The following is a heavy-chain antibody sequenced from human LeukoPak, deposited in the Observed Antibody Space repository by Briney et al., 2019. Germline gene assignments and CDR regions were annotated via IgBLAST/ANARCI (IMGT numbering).Heavy chain of an antibody. CDR1: GFTFSTYE. J-gene: IGHJ4*02. CDR2: ISSGGGTI. V-gene: IGHV3-48*03. CDR3: ARGSLSANFDY. Sequence: GGSLRLSCAASGFTFSTYEMNWVRQAPGKGLEWGSCISSGGGTIYYADSVKGRFTISRDNAKNSLYLQMNSLRAEDTAVYFCARGSLSANFDYWGQGTLVTVSS.